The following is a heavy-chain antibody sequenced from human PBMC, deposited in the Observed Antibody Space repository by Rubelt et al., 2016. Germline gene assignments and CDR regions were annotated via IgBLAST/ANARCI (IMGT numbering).Heavy chain of an antibody. D-gene: IGHD2-21*01. V-gene: IGHV3-74*01. Sequence: QVPGKGLVWVSRINRDGSSTSYVDSVKGRFTISRDNAKNTLYLQMNSLRDEDTAVYYCARGSYYFDYWGQGTLVTVSS. CDR3: ARGSYYFDY. CDR2: INRDGSST. J-gene: IGHJ4*02.